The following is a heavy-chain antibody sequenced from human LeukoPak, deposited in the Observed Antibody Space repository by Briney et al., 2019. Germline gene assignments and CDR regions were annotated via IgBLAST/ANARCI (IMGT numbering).Heavy chain of an antibody. CDR3: ANPRADFDY. CDR1: GGSISSYY. J-gene: IGHJ4*02. D-gene: IGHD6-19*01. V-gene: IGHV4-59*01. CDR2: IYYSGST. Sequence: PSETLSLTCTVSGGSISSYYWSWIRQPPGKGLEWIGYIYYSGSTNYNPSLKSRVTISVDTSKNQFSLKLSSVTAADTAVYYCANPRADFDYWGQGTLVTVSS.